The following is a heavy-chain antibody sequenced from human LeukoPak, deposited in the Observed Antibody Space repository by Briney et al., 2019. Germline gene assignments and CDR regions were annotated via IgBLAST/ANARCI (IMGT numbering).Heavy chain of an antibody. CDR2: INHSGST. CDR3: ASAMGYSYGIDY. Sequence: SETLSLTCAVYGGSLSGYYWSWIRQPPGKGLEWIGEINHSGSTNYNPSLKSRVTISVDTSKNQFSLKLSSVTAADTAVYYCASAMGYSYGIDYWGQGTLVTVSS. D-gene: IGHD5-18*01. V-gene: IGHV4-34*01. CDR1: GGSLSGYY. J-gene: IGHJ4*02.